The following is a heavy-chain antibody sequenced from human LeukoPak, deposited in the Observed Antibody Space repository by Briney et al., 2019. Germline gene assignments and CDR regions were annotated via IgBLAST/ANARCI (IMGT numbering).Heavy chain of an antibody. D-gene: IGHD6-13*01. CDR1: GFTFSSFW. CDR2: ISSSSSTI. CDR3: ARDALRIAADTYAFDI. V-gene: IGHV3-48*04. J-gene: IGHJ3*02. Sequence: PGGSLRLSCAVSGFTFSSFWMNWVRQAPGKGLEWVSYISSSSSTIYYADSVKGRFTISRDNAKNSLYLQMNSLRAEDTAVYYCARDALRIAADTYAFDIWGQGTMVTVSS.